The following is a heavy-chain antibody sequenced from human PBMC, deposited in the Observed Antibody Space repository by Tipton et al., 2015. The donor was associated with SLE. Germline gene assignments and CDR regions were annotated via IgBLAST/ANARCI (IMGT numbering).Heavy chain of an antibody. CDR2: INPNSGDT. Sequence: QVQLVQSGAEVKKPGASVKVSCKASGYIFTGYYIHWVRQAPGQGLEWMGRINPNSGDTNSAQKFQGRVTMTRDTSINTAYMDLSRLTSDDTAVYYCARGGGYNSFSGWFAPWGQGTLVTVSS. V-gene: IGHV1-2*06. D-gene: IGHD5-24*01. J-gene: IGHJ5*02. CDR3: ARGGGYNSFSGWFAP. CDR1: GYIFTGYY.